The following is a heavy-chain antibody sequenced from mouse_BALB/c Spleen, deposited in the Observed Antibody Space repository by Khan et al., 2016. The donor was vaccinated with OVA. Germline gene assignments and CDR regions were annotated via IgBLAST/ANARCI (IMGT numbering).Heavy chain of an antibody. CDR1: GFSLTSYG. Sequence: VQLQESGPGLVAPSQSLSITCTVSGFSLTSYGVHWVRQPPGKGLEWLGVIWAGGSTNYNSALLSRLSISKDNSNSQVFLKMNSLKTDDTAMYYCGRLEDIWGKGTTLTVSS. CDR2: IWAGGST. D-gene: IGHD1-3*01. V-gene: IGHV2-9*02. J-gene: IGHJ2*01. CDR3: GRLEDI.